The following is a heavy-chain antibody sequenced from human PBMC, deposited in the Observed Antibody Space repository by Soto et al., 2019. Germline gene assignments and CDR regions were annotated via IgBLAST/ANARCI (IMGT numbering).Heavy chain of an antibody. CDR1: GFTFSSYA. CDR2: ISGSGGST. V-gene: IGHV3-23*01. CDR3: AASPAGYYDSSGPFDY. J-gene: IGHJ4*02. Sequence: GGSLRLSCAASGFTFSSYAMSWVRQAPGKGLEWVSAISGSGGSTYYADSVKGRFTISRDNSKNTLYLQMNSLRAEDTAVYYCAASPAGYYDSSGPFDYWGQGTLVTVSS. D-gene: IGHD3-22*01.